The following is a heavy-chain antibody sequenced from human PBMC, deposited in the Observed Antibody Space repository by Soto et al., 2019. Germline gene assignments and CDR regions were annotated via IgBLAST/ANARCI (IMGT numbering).Heavy chain of an antibody. D-gene: IGHD3-22*01. CDR3: ARDGDYYDSSGYYAPLPPWFDP. CDR1: GGTFSSYA. J-gene: IGHJ5*02. CDR2: IIPIFGTA. V-gene: IGHV1-69*01. Sequence: QVQLVQSGAEVKKPGSSVKVSCKASGGTFSSYAISWVRQAPGQGLEWMGGIIPIFGTANYAQKFQGRVTITADESTSTAYMELSSLRSEDTAVYYCARDGDYYDSSGYYAPLPPWFDPWGQGTLVTVSS.